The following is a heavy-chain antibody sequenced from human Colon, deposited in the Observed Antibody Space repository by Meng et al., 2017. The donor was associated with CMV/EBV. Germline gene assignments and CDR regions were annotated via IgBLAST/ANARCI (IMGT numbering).Heavy chain of an antibody. V-gene: IGHV1-3*01. CDR1: GYTFTSNT. CDR3: AREVAVAGHFDY. J-gene: IGHJ4*02. D-gene: IGHD6-19*01. Sequence: SCKASGYTFTSNTMHWERQAPGQRLEWMGWINAGDGYTKYSQIFQGRVTITRDTSANTAYMELSSLRSEDTAVYYCAREVAVAGHFDYWGQGTLVTVSS. CDR2: INAGDGYT.